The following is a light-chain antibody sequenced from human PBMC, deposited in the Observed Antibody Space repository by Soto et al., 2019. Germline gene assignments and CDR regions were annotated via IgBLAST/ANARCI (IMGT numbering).Light chain of an antibody. CDR1: SSDVGGYNY. J-gene: IGLJ1*01. CDR3: SSYTSSSTLGV. CDR2: EVS. Sequence: QSVLTQPASVSGSPGQSITISCTGTSSDVGGYNYVAWYQQHPGKAPKLMIYEVSNRPSGVSNRFSGSKSGNTASLTISGLQAEDEAEYYCSSYTSSSTLGVFGTGTQLTVL. V-gene: IGLV2-14*01.